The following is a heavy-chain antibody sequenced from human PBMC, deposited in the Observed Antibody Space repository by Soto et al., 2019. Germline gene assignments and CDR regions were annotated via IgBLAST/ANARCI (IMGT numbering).Heavy chain of an antibody. CDR3: ARGYGSVGY. CDR1: GGSISSYY. Sequence: QVQLQESGPGLVKPSETLSLTCTVSGGSISSYYWSWIRQPPGKGLEWIGYIYYSGSTNYNPSLKSRVTISVDTSKNQFSLKLSSVTAADTAVYYCARGYGSVGYWGQGTLVNVSS. V-gene: IGHV4-59*01. D-gene: IGHD3-10*01. J-gene: IGHJ4*02. CDR2: IYYSGST.